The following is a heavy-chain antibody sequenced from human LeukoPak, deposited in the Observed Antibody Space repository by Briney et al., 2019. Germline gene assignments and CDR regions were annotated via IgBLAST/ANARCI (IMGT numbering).Heavy chain of an antibody. J-gene: IGHJ1*01. Sequence: GGSLRLSCAASGFTFSNYSMNWVRQAPGKGLEWVSSISGSSGYIYNADSVKGRFTISRDNAKNSLYLQMNSLRAEDTAVYYCARDFGGGNPGRVFQHSGQDTLVTASS. D-gene: IGHD4-23*01. V-gene: IGHV3-21*01. CDR1: GFTFSNYS. CDR2: ISGSSGYI. CDR3: ARDFGGGNPGRVFQH.